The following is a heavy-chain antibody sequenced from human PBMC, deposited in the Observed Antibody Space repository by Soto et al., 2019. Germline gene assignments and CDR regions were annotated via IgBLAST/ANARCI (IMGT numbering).Heavy chain of an antibody. CDR1: GFMFGTSG. CDR3: ARDASGTTSFLAS. Sequence: PGGSLRLSCEASGFMFGTSGMHWVRQAPGKGLEWVSGIWLDGSERYYSDSVKGRFTISRDNSKNTLFLQMNSLRVADTAVYFCARDASGTTSFLASWGQGTLVTVSS. V-gene: IGHV3-33*01. D-gene: IGHD1-1*01. CDR2: IWLDGSER. J-gene: IGHJ5*01.